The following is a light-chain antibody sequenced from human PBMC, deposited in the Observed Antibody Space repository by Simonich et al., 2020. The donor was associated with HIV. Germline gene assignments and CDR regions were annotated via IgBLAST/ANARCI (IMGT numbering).Light chain of an antibody. CDR1: PSLLRSNGRTF. CDR2: EAS. V-gene: IGKV2-29*02. CDR3: MQGIHLST. Sequence: EIVMTQTQLSLSVTLGNPAPFSWTSSPSLLRSNGRTFFYWDLQKPGQSPQPLIYEASSRFSGVPDRFSGSGSGTDFTLKISRVEAEDVGFYYCMQGIHLSTFGQRTKVEIK. J-gene: IGKJ1*01.